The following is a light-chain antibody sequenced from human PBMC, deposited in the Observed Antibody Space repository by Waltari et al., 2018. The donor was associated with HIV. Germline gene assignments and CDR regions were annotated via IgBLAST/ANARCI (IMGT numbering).Light chain of an antibody. Sequence: SYELTQPPSVSVSPGQTARITCSGDVLPKQYAYWYQQKPGQAPVVVISKDSERPSGIAERCSGSSSGTTVTLTISVVQAEDEADYYCQSADSSGTYAVFGGGTQLTVL. CDR2: KDS. CDR1: VLPKQY. V-gene: IGLV3-25*03. CDR3: QSADSSGTYAV. J-gene: IGLJ7*01.